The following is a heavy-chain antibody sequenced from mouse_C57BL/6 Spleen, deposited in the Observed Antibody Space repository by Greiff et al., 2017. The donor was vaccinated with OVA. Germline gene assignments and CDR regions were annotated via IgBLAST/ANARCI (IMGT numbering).Heavy chain of an antibody. J-gene: IGHJ1*03. CDR2: INPTTGVH. V-gene: IGHV1-53*01. CDR1: GYTFTSYW. Sequence: VQLQQPGTELVKPGASVELSCKASGYTFTSYWLHWVKQRPGQGLEWIGNINPTTGVHTPPEKFKSKATLTVDKSSSTAYMQLSSLTSEDSAVYCCARTDYSYWYFDVWGTGTTVTVSS. D-gene: IGHD2-13*01. CDR3: ARTDYSYWYFDV.